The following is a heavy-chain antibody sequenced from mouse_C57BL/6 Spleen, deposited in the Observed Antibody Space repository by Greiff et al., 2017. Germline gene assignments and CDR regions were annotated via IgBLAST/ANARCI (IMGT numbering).Heavy chain of an antibody. CDR3: ARKDYYGSSYRYYAMDY. Sequence: VQLQQSGPGLVQPSQSLSITCPVSGFSLTSYGVHWVRQSPGKGLEWLGVIWSGGSTDYNAAFISSLSISKDNSKSQVFFKMNSLQADDTAIYYCARKDYYGSSYRYYAMDYWGQGTSVTVSS. V-gene: IGHV2-2*01. D-gene: IGHD1-1*01. CDR1: GFSLTSYG. J-gene: IGHJ4*01. CDR2: IWSGGST.